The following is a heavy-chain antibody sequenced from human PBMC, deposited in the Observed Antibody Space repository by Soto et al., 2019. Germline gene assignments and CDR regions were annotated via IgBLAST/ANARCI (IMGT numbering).Heavy chain of an antibody. J-gene: IGHJ4*02. Sequence: GGSLRLSCAASGFTVSSNYMSWVSQAPGKGLEWVSVIYSGGSTYYADSVKGRFTISRHNSKNTLYLQMNSLRAEDTAVYYCAGGDILTGYPPGYWGQGTLVTVSS. CDR1: GFTVSSNY. D-gene: IGHD3-9*01. CDR2: IYSGGST. CDR3: AGGDILTGYPPGY. V-gene: IGHV3-53*04.